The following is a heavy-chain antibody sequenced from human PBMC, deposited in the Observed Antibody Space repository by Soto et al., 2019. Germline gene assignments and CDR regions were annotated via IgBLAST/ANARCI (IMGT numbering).Heavy chain of an antibody. CDR1: GGSFSGYY. CDR2: INHSGST. Sequence: SETLSLTCAVYGGSFSGYYWSWIRQPPGKGLEWIGEINHSGSTNYNPSIKSRVTISVDTSKNQFSLKLSSVTAADTAVYYCARTRGYSYGYNYWGQGTLVTVSS. CDR3: ARTRGYSYGYNY. V-gene: IGHV4-34*01. J-gene: IGHJ4*02. D-gene: IGHD5-18*01.